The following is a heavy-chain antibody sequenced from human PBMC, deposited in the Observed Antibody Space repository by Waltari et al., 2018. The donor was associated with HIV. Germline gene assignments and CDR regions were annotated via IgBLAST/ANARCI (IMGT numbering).Heavy chain of an antibody. CDR3: ARDNAIFGGMNWFDP. V-gene: IGHV4-39*07. CDR1: GGSISSSSYY. D-gene: IGHD3-3*01. CDR2: IYYSGST. J-gene: IGHJ5*02. Sequence: QLQLQESGPGLVKPSETLSLTCTVSGGSISSSSYYWGWIRQPPGTGLEWIGSIYYSGSTYYNPSLKSRVTISVDTSKNQFSLKLSSVTAADTAVYYCARDNAIFGGMNWFDPWGQGTLVTVSS.